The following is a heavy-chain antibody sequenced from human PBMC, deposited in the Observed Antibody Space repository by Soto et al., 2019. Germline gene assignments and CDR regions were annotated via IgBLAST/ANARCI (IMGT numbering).Heavy chain of an antibody. CDR2: ISGSGGST. D-gene: IGHD4-17*01. CDR3: AKDGVFLTYGYGDYVISPWYFDL. Sequence: GGSLRLSCAASGFTFSSYAMSWVRQAPGKGLEWVSAISGSGGSTYYADSVKGRFTISRDNSKNTLYLQMNSLRAEDTAVYYCAKDGVFLTYGYGDYVISPWYFDLWGRGTLVTVSS. V-gene: IGHV3-23*01. J-gene: IGHJ2*01. CDR1: GFTFSSYA.